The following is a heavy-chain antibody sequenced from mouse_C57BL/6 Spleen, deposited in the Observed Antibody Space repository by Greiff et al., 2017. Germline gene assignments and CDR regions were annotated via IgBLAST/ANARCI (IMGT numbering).Heavy chain of an antibody. CDR1: GYTFTSYW. J-gene: IGHJ4*01. V-gene: IGHV1-59*01. CDR3: AITYYGSSYDGAMDY. CDR2: IDPSDSYT. Sequence: QVQLQQPGAELVRPGASVKLSCKASGYTFTSYWMHWVKQRPGQGLEWIGVIDPSDSYTNYNQKFKGKATLTVDTSSSTAYMQLSSLTSEDSAVYYCAITYYGSSYDGAMDYWGQGTSVTVSS. D-gene: IGHD1-1*01.